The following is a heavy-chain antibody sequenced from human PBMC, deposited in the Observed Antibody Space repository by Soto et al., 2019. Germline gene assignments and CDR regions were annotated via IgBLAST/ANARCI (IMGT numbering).Heavy chain of an antibody. V-gene: IGHV1-69*06. J-gene: IGHJ5*02. CDR1: GGTFNSFS. CDR3: TRRGRESANWFDP. Sequence: QVQLVQSGAEVKTPGSSVKVSCKASGGTFNSFSIDWVRQAPGRGLEWMGGIIPMSGRPNYAQRFQGRVTFSADKSTNTVYMEVNRLTYEDTAVYYCTRRGRESANWFDPWGQGTRVTVSS. CDR2: IIPMSGRP.